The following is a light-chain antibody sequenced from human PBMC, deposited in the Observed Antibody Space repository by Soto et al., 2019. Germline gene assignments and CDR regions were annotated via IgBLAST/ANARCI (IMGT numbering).Light chain of an antibody. CDR1: HNLRHSSRYTY. V-gene: IGKV2-28*01. J-gene: IGKJ1*01. Sequence: VMTQSQLSLAVIPXEPAYISSASGHNLRHSSRYTYLDWYLQKPGHSPXLXXYLGSNRANGGPDSFSGSGSATDFTRKISGVEAEDVGVYYGMQALQTPWTFGQGTKVDIK. CDR3: MQALQTPWT. CDR2: LGS.